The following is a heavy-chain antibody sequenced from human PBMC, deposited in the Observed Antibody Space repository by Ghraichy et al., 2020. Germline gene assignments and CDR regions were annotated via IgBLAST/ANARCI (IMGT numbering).Heavy chain of an antibody. CDR3: ARLSYGSGSYFFEP. CDR1: GGSISDYY. V-gene: IGHV4-4*09. Sequence: TLSLTCTVSGGSISDYYWSWIRQPPGKGLEWIGHIYTSGTTKYNPSLTSRVTISVDTSKNQFSLELNSVTAADTAVYFCARLSYGSGSYFFEPWGQGTLVTVSS. CDR2: IYTSGTT. J-gene: IGHJ5*02. D-gene: IGHD3-10*01.